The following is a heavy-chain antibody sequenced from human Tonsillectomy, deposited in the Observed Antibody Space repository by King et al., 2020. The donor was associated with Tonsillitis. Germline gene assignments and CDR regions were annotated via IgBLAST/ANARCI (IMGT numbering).Heavy chain of an antibody. CDR1: GFSFSNAW. CDR3: TTYYYGSGSYGLMDV. Sequence: VQLVESGGGLVTPGGSLRLSCAASGFSFSNAWMSVVRQSPGKGLDWVGRIKSKRDGGTTDYAAPVKGRFTISRDDSKNTLYLQMNSLKTEDTAVYYCTTYYYGSGSYGLMDVWGQGTTVTVSS. D-gene: IGHD3-10*01. CDR2: IKSKRDGGTT. V-gene: IGHV3-15*01. J-gene: IGHJ6*02.